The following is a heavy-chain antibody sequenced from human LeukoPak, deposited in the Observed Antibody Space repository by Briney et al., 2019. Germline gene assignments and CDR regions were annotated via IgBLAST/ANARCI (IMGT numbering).Heavy chain of an antibody. D-gene: IGHD2-15*01. CDR3: AKDRVCSGGSCYFDY. J-gene: IGHJ4*02. CDR2: INSDGSST. Sequence: GGSLRLSCAASGFTFSTYWMHWVRQAPGTGLVWVSLINSDGSSTNYADSVKGRFTISRDNSQSTLYLQMNSLRAEDTAVYYCAKDRVCSGGSCYFDYWGQGTLVIVSP. V-gene: IGHV3-74*01. CDR1: GFTFSTYW.